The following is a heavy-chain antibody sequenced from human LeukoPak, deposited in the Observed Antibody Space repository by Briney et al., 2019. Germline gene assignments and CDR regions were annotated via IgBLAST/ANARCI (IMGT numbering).Heavy chain of an antibody. D-gene: IGHD3-16*01. CDR1: GYTFTGYY. V-gene: IGHV1-2*06. J-gene: IGHJ6*02. CDR2: INPNSGGT. Sequence: ASVKVSCKASGYTFTGYYMHWVRQAPGQGLEWMGRINPNSGGTNYAQKFQGRVTMTRDTSISTAYMELSRLRSDDTAVYYCARDLLGELFGYYYYYGMDVWGQGTTVIVSS. CDR3: ARDLLGELFGYYYYYGMDV.